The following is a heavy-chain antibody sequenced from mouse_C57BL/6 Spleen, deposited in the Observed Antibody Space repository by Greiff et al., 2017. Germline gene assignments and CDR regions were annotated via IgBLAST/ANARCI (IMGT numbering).Heavy chain of an antibody. D-gene: IGHD2-12*01. Sequence: VQLQQSGPELVKPGDSVKISCKASGYSFTGYFMNWVMQSHGKSLEWIGRINPYNGDTFYNQKFNGTATLTVDKSSSTARMELRSLTSEDAAVYYCARTDDPWFAYWGQGTLVTVSA. V-gene: IGHV1-20*01. CDR3: ARTDDPWFAY. CDR2: INPYNGDT. CDR1: GYSFTGYF. J-gene: IGHJ3*01.